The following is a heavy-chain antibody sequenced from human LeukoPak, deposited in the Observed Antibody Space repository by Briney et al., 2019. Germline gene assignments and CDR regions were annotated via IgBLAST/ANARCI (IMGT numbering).Heavy chain of an antibody. D-gene: IGHD1-26*01. Sequence: SETLSLTCTVSGGSISSYYWSWIRQPAGKGLEGIGRIYTSGSTNYNPSLKSRVTMSVDTSKNQFSLKLSSVTAADTAVYYCARESYYGDSGPFDYWGQGTLVTVSS. V-gene: IGHV4-4*07. J-gene: IGHJ4*02. CDR1: GGSISSYY. CDR2: IYTSGST. CDR3: ARESYYGDSGPFDY.